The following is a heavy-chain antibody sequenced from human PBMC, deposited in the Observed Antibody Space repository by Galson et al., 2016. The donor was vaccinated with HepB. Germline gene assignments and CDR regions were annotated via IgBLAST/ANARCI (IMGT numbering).Heavy chain of an antibody. CDR1: GISVSNNY. CDR3: ARDPNAAATGTWG. J-gene: IGHJ4*02. V-gene: IGHV3-53*01. Sequence: SLRLSCAASGISVSNNYMIWVRQAPGKGLEWVSSIYSGGATNYADSVKGRFTISTDSSKNTLYLQMNSLRAEDTAVYFCARDPNAAATGTWGWGQGTLVTVSS. D-gene: IGHD6-13*01. CDR2: IYSGGAT.